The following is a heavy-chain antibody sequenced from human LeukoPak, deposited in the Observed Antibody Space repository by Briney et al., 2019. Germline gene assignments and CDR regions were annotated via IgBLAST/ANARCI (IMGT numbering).Heavy chain of an antibody. V-gene: IGHV3-23*01. CDR1: GFIFSHYT. D-gene: IGHD5-18*01. CDR2: INGSGDAT. CDR3: ARGGYHAYYLDY. J-gene: IGHJ4*02. Sequence: GGSLRLSCAASGFIFSHYTMTWVRQAPGKGLEWVSSINGSGDATKYADSVLGRFIVSRDNSKNTLYLQMNSLRAEDTAVYYCARGGYHAYYLDYWGQGSLVTVSS.